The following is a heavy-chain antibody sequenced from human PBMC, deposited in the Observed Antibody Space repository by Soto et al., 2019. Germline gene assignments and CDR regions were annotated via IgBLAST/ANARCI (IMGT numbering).Heavy chain of an antibody. CDR3: ARGEHWVVVAATFWSDP. CDR2: IYYSGST. CDR1: GGSISSGDYY. V-gene: IGHV4-30-4*02. J-gene: IGHJ5*02. D-gene: IGHD2-15*01. Sequence: KPSETLSLTCTVSGGSISSGDYYWSWIRQPPGKGLEWIGYIYYSGSTYYNPSLKSRVTISVDTSKNQFSLKLSSVTAADTAVYYCARGEHWVVVAATFWSDPWGQGTLVTVSS.